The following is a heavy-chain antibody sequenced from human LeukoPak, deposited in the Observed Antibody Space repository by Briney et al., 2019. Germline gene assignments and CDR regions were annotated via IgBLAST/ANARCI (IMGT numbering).Heavy chain of an antibody. Sequence: GGSLRLSCAASGFSLNTYSMNWVRQAPGKGLEWVSSISSGSDYIYYADSMKGRFTISRDNAKNSLYLQVNSLRPEDTAMYYCARGGVWLDPWGQGTLVTVSS. D-gene: IGHD3-16*01. CDR2: ISSGSDYI. V-gene: IGHV3-21*01. CDR3: ARGGVWLDP. CDR1: GFSLNTYS. J-gene: IGHJ5*02.